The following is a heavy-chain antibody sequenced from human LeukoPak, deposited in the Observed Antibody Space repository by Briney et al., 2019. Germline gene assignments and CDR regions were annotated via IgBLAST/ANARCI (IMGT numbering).Heavy chain of an antibody. CDR2: ISYDGSNK. Sequence: GRSLRLSCAASGFTFSSYAMHWVRQAPGKGLEWVAVISYDGSNKYYADSVKGRFTISRDNSKNTLYLQMNSLRAEDTAVYYCARDGSYYGSGSYYDFDYWGQGTLVTVSS. CDR3: ARDGSYYGSGSYYDFDY. V-gene: IGHV3-30*04. D-gene: IGHD3-10*01. CDR1: GFTFSSYA. J-gene: IGHJ4*02.